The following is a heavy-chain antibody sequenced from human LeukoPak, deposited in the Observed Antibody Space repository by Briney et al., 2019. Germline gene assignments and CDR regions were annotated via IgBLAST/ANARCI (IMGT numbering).Heavy chain of an antibody. D-gene: IGHD1-26*01. CDR1: GGSFSVYY. V-gene: IGHV4-34*01. Sequence: SETLSLTCAVYGGSFSVYYWSWIRQPPGKGLEWIGEINHSGSTNYTPSLKTRVTISVDTSKNQFSLKLSSVTAADTAVYYCAKIPRRGSYEFDYWGQGTLVTVSS. J-gene: IGHJ4*02. CDR3: AKIPRRGSYEFDY. CDR2: INHSGST.